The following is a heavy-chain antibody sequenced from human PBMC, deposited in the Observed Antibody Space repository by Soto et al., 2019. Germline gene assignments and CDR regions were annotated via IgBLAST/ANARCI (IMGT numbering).Heavy chain of an antibody. V-gene: IGHV1-69*13. Sequence: SVKVSCKASGGTFSSYAISWVRQAPGQGLEWMGGIIPIFGTANYAQKFQGRVTITADESTSTAYMELSSLRSEDTAVYYCARDKKVWGRIDGYNWFDPWGQGTLVTVSS. CDR1: GGTFSSYA. CDR2: IIPIFGTA. CDR3: ARDKKVWGRIDGYNWFDP. J-gene: IGHJ5*02. D-gene: IGHD7-27*01.